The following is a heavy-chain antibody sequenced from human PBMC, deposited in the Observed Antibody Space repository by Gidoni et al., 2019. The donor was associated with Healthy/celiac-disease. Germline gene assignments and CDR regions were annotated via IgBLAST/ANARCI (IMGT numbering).Heavy chain of an antibody. V-gene: IGHV5-10-1*01. CDR1: GYSFTSYR. CDR2: MAPRDSYT. D-gene: IGHD3-16*02. Sequence: EVQLVPSGAEVKKPGESLRFSCQGYGYSFTSYRISWVRQMPGKGLEWLGRMAPRDSYTNYSPSFQGHVTSSAEKSISTAYLQWSSRKASDTAMYYCARRGMITFGGVIVTEPGFDPWGQGTLVTVSS. CDR3: ARRGMITFGGVIVTEPGFDP. J-gene: IGHJ5*02.